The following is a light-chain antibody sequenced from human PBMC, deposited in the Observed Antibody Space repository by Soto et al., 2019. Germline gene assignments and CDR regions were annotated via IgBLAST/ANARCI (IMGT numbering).Light chain of an antibody. J-gene: IGLJ2*01. CDR2: EVS. Sequence: QSALTQPPSASGSPGQSVTISCTGTSSDVGGYNYVSWYQQHPGKAPKLMIYEVSKRPSGVPDRFSGSKSGNTASLTVSGLQAEDEADYFCSSYTTNNAHVFGGGTKLTVL. V-gene: IGLV2-8*01. CDR1: SSDVGGYNY. CDR3: SSYTTNNAHV.